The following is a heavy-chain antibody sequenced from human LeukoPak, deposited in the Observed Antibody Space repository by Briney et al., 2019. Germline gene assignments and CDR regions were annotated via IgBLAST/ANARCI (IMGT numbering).Heavy chain of an antibody. J-gene: IGHJ5*02. V-gene: IGHV4-34*01. CDR2: INHSGST. CDR1: GGSFSGYY. D-gene: IGHD7-27*01. CDR3: ARGPWGWFDP. Sequence: SETLSLTCAVYGGSFSGYYWSWIRQPPGKGLEWIGEINHSGSTDYNPSLKSRVTISLDTSKNQFSLNLSSVTAADTAVYYCARGPWGWFDPWGQGTLVTVSS.